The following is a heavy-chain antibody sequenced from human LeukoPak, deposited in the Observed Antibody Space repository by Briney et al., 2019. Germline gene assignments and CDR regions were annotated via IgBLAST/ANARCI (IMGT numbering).Heavy chain of an antibody. Sequence: SETLSLTCTVSGGSISNYYWSWLRQPPGKGLEWIGYIYYSGSTNYNPSLKSRVTISVDTSKNQFSLKLSSVTAADTAVYYCARVPAAISYYYYGMDVWGKGTTVTVSS. J-gene: IGHJ6*04. CDR3: ARVPAAISYYYYGMDV. D-gene: IGHD2-2*01. CDR1: GGSISNYY. CDR2: IYYSGST. V-gene: IGHV4-59*01.